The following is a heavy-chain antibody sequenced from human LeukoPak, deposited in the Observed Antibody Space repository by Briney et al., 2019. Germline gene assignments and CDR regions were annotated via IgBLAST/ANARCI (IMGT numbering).Heavy chain of an antibody. CDR1: GGTFSSYA. D-gene: IGHD3-22*01. Sequence: SVKVSCKASGGTFSSYAISWVRQAPGQGLEWMGRIIPIFGTANYAQKFQGRVTITTDESTSTAYMERSSLRSEDTAVYYCARETDSSGYIVVYFDYWGQGTLVTVSS. CDR3: ARETDSSGYIVVYFDY. J-gene: IGHJ4*02. CDR2: IIPIFGTA. V-gene: IGHV1-69*05.